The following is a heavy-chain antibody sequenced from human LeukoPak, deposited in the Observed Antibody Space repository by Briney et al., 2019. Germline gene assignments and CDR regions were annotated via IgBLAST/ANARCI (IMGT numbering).Heavy chain of an antibody. D-gene: IGHD6-25*01. CDR1: GFTFSSYA. J-gene: IGHJ6*03. CDR3: AKGQGGAAAGYITRNYYMDV. V-gene: IGHV3-23*01. Sequence: GGSLRLSCAPSGFTFSSYAMSWVRHAPGKGLEWVSGISGSGDMTSYADSVKGRFTISRDNSKNTLSVQVNSLRADDTAVYYCAKGQGGAAAGYITRNYYMDVWGKGTTVTVSS. CDR2: ISGSGDMT.